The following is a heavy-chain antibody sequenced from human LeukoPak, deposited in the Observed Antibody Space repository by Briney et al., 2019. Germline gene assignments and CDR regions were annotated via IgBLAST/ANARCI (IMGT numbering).Heavy chain of an antibody. CDR1: GFTFSSYS. Sequence: GGSLRLSCAASGFTFSSYSMDWVRQAPGKGLEWLSSITSGSSYIYYADSVKGRFTISRDNAKNSLYLQMNSLRAEDTAIYYCARGIPAAGPIDLWGQGTLVTVSS. CDR2: ITSGSSYI. J-gene: IGHJ5*02. V-gene: IGHV3-21*01. D-gene: IGHD6-13*01. CDR3: ARGIPAAGPIDL.